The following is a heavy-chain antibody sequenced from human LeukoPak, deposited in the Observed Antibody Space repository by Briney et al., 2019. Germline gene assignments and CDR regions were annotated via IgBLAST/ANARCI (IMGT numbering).Heavy chain of an antibody. CDR1: GFTFSSYW. CDR3: ARDGSRYCSGGSCYDFDY. Sequence: GGSLRLSCAASGFTFSSYWMSWVRQAPGKGLEWVANIKQDGSEKYYVDSVKGRFTISRDNAKNSLYLQMNSLRAEDTAVYYCARDGSRYCSGGSCYDFDYWGQGTLVTVSS. CDR2: IKQDGSEK. D-gene: IGHD2-15*01. J-gene: IGHJ4*02. V-gene: IGHV3-7*01.